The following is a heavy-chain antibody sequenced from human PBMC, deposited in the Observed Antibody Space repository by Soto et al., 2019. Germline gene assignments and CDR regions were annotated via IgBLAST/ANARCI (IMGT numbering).Heavy chain of an antibody. CDR3: ARPVRYCSGGSCYSGWFDP. CDR1: GGSISSGGYS. CDR2: IYHSGST. Sequence: PSETLSLTCAVSGGSISSGGYSWSWIRQPPGKGLEWIGYIYHSGSTYYNPSLKSRVTISVDRSKSQFSLNLSSVTAADTAVYYCARPVRYCSGGSCYSGWFDPWGQGALVTVSS. D-gene: IGHD2-15*01. J-gene: IGHJ5*02. V-gene: IGHV4-30-2*01.